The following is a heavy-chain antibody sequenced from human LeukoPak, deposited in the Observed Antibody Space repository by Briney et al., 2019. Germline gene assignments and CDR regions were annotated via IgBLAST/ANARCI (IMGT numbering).Heavy chain of an antibody. D-gene: IGHD6-19*01. J-gene: IGHJ4*02. CDR3: ARDGIGSGWYYFDY. V-gene: IGHV4-59*01. CDR2: IYYSGST. Sequence: SETLSVTCTVSGGSISSYNWSWIRQPPGKGLEWIGYIYYSGSTNYNPSLKSRVTISVDTSKNQFSLKLSSVTAADTAVYYCARDGIGSGWYYFDYWGQGTLVTVSS. CDR1: GGSISSYN.